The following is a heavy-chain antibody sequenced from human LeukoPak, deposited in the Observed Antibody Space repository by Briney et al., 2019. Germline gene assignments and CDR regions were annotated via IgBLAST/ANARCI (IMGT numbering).Heavy chain of an antibody. Sequence: PSETLSLTCTVSGGSINSYYWSWIRQPPGKGLEWIGYIYYSGSTNYNPSLKSRVTISVDRSKNQFSLKLNSVTAADTAVYYCARGGWFGELSSDYWGQGTLVTVSS. CDR2: IYYSGST. D-gene: IGHD3-10*01. V-gene: IGHV4-59*12. J-gene: IGHJ4*02. CDR1: GGSINSYY. CDR3: ARGGWFGELSSDY.